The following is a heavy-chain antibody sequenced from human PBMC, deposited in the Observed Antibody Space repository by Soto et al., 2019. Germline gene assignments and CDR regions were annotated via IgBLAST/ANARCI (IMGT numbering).Heavy chain of an antibody. Sequence: QLQLQESGPGLVKPSETLSLTCTVSGVSISGSTDFWGWIRQPPGKGLEWIGTMYYTGSTYYNPSLKSRVTMSVDTSKNQFSLKLTSVTAADTAVYYCARRSRGVVNNWFDPWGQGALVTVSS. CDR2: MYYTGST. D-gene: IGHD3-3*01. CDR1: GVSISGSTDF. V-gene: IGHV4-39*01. J-gene: IGHJ5*02. CDR3: ARRSRGVVNNWFDP.